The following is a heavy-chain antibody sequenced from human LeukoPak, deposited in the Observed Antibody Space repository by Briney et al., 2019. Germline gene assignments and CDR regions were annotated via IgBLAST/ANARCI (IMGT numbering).Heavy chain of an antibody. V-gene: IGHV3-21*01. CDR3: ARGPRNSGSYHYFQH. J-gene: IGHJ1*01. CDR2: ISSSSSYI. Sequence: GGSLRLSCAASGFTFSTYSMNWVRQAPGKWLEWVSSISSSSSYIYYADSVKGRFTISRDNAKNSLYLQMNSLRAEDTAVYYCARGPRNSGSYHYFQHWGQGTPVTVSS. CDR1: GFTFSTYS. D-gene: IGHD6-13*01.